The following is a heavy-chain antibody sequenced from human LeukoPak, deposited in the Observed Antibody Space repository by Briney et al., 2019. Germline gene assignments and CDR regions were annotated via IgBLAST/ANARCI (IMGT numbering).Heavy chain of an antibody. Sequence: SETLSLTCAVYGGSFSGYYWSWIRQPPGKGLEWIGEINHSGSTNYNPSLKSRVTISVDTSKNQFSLKLSSVTAADTAVYYCARDSSYGYYYYGMDVWGKGTTATVSS. CDR1: GGSFSGYY. D-gene: IGHD5-18*01. J-gene: IGHJ6*04. CDR2: INHSGST. CDR3: ARDSSYGYYYYGMDV. V-gene: IGHV4-34*01.